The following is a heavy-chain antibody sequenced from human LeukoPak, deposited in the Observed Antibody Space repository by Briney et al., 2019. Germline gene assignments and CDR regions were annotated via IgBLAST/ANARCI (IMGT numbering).Heavy chain of an antibody. CDR3: ARHGKGVTYFYAFDI. J-gene: IGHJ3*02. V-gene: IGHV4-30-4*01. CDR1: GGSISSGDYY. D-gene: IGHD2/OR15-2a*01. CDR2: IYYGGST. Sequence: PSQTLSLTSTVPGGSISSGDYYWSWIRQPPGNGLEWIGYIYYGGSTYYNPALKSRLTISVDTSKNQFSLALSSVTAADTAVYYCARHGKGVTYFYAFDIWGQGTMVTVSP.